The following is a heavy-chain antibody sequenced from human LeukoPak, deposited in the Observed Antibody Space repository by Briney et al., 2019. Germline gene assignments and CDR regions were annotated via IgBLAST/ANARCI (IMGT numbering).Heavy chain of an antibody. CDR1: GFTFKNNW. Sequence: GGSLRLSCAASGFTFKNNWMHWVRQAPGKGLMWVSRINTDGTRTTYADSVRGRFTISRDNAKSTLYLQMSSLKAEDTAVYYCARIIGYSNQFDYWGQGTLVTVPS. D-gene: IGHD5-18*01. CDR2: INTDGTRT. CDR3: ARIIGYSNQFDY. V-gene: IGHV3-74*01. J-gene: IGHJ4*02.